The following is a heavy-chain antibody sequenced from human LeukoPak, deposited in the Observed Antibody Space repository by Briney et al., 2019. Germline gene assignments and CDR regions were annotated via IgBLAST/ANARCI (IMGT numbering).Heavy chain of an antibody. CDR3: TRVSGSYPYFDY. V-gene: IGHV3-49*04. J-gene: IGHJ4*02. Sequence: PGGSLRLSCTASGFTFGDYAMSWVRQAPGKGLEWVGFIRSKAYGGTTEYAASVKGRFTISRDDSKSIAYLQMNSLKTEDTAVYYCTRVSGSYPYFDYWGQGTLVTVSS. CDR1: GFTFGDYA. CDR2: IRSKAYGGTT. D-gene: IGHD1-26*01.